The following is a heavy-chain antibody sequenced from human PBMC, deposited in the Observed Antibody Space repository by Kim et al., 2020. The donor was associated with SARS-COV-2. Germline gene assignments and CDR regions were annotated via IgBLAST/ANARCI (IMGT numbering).Heavy chain of an antibody. J-gene: IGHJ6*02. D-gene: IGHD5-12*01. Sequence: SETLSLTCTVSGGSISSSSYYWGWIRQPPGKGREWIGSIYYSGSTYYNPSLKSRVTISVDTSKNQFSLKLSSVTAADTAVYYCARDLSVATGLARGIGFYYAGMDVWGQGTTVTVSS. CDR2: IYYSGST. CDR1: GGSISSSSYY. CDR3: ARDLSVATGLARGIGFYYAGMDV. V-gene: IGHV4-39*07.